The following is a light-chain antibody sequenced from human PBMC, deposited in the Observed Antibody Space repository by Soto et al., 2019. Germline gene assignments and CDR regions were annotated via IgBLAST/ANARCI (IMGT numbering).Light chain of an antibody. CDR2: TAS. V-gene: IGKV1-39*01. CDR1: QSINSY. CDR3: QQGYIVPLT. J-gene: IGKJ5*01. Sequence: DIQMTQSPSSLSASLGDRVTITCRASQSINSYLNWYQQKPVKAPKLLIYTASSLQSRFPSRLRGSGHGTDLTDNFCTVTTADFTTYNCQQGYIVPLTSNHGTRDEI.